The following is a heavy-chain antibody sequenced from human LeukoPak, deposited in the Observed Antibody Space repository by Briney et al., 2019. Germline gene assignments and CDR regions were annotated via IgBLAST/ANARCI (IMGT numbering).Heavy chain of an antibody. Sequence: GGSLRLSCAASGFTFSSYSMNWVRQAPGKGLEWVSSISSSSGYIYYADSVKGRFTISRDNAKNSLYLQMNSLRAEDTAVYYCARGGYGDYRFAYWGQGTLVTVSS. CDR2: ISSSSGYI. V-gene: IGHV3-21*01. D-gene: IGHD4-17*01. CDR1: GFTFSSYS. CDR3: ARGGYGDYRFAY. J-gene: IGHJ4*02.